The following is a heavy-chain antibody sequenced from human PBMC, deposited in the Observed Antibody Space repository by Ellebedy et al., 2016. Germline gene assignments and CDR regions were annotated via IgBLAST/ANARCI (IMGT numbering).Heavy chain of an antibody. V-gene: IGHV3-30-3*01. CDR3: VRLHSGVYHYFRY. D-gene: IGHD3-22*01. CDR1: GFMFSSYA. CDR2: ISYDGSDK. Sequence: GGSLRLXXTASGFMFSSYAMNWVRQAPGKGLEWVAFISYDGSDKDYADSVKGRLTISRDNSKNTLYLQMNSLRVEDTAVYYCVRLHSGVYHYFRYWGQGTLVTVSS. J-gene: IGHJ4*02.